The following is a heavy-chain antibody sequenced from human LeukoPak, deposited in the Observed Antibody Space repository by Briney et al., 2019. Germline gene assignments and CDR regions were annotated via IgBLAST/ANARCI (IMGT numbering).Heavy chain of an antibody. J-gene: IGHJ6*02. D-gene: IGHD3-3*01. Sequence: ASVKVSCKASGYTFTGYCMHWVRQAPGQGLEWMGWINPNSGGTNYAQKFQGRVTMTRDTSISTAYMELSRLRSDDTAVYYCATLAYYDFWSGSYYYGMDVWGQGTTVTVSS. V-gene: IGHV1-2*02. CDR1: GYTFTGYC. CDR2: INPNSGGT. CDR3: ATLAYYDFWSGSYYYGMDV.